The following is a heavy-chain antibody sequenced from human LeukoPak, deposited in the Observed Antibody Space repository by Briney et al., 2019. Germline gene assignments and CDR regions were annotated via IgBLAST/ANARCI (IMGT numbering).Heavy chain of an antibody. CDR1: GFTFGDYA. D-gene: IGHD2-15*01. Sequence: PGGSLRLSCTASGFTFGDYAMSWVCQAPGKGLEWISYISLGNSTMFYADSVKGRFTISRDNAKNSLYLQMNSLRDDDTAVYYCARVGNGRSWDYWGQGTLVSVSS. CDR2: ISLGNSTM. J-gene: IGHJ4*02. CDR3: ARVGNGRSWDY. V-gene: IGHV3-48*02.